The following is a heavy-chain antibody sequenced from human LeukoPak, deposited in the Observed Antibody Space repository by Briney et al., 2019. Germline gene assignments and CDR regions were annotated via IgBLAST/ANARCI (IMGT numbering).Heavy chain of an antibody. CDR1: GGSISSYY. V-gene: IGHV4-59*12. J-gene: IGHJ4*02. CDR2: IYYSGST. CDR3: ARGSALLGLGY. D-gene: IGHD1-26*01. Sequence: SETLSLTCTVSGGSISSYYWSWIRQPPGKGLEWIGYIYYSGSTNYNPSLKSRVTISVDTSKNQFSLKLSSVTAADTAVYYCARGSALLGLGYWGQGTLVTVSS.